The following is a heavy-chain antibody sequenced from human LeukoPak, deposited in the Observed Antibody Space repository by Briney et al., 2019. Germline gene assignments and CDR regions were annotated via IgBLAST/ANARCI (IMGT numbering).Heavy chain of an antibody. D-gene: IGHD3-22*01. V-gene: IGHV4-34*01. Sequence: PSETLSLTCAVYGGSFSGYYWSWIRQPPGKGLEWIGEINHSGSTYYNPSLKSRVTISVDTSKNQFSLKLSSVTAADTAVYYCARRRRYYDSSGYRYYFDYWGQGTLVTVSS. J-gene: IGHJ4*02. CDR2: INHSGST. CDR3: ARRRRYYDSSGYRYYFDY. CDR1: GGSFSGYY.